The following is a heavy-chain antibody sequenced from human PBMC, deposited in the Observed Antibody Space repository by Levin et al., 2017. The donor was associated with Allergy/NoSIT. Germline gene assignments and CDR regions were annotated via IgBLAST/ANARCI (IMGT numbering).Heavy chain of an antibody. CDR2: IYYSGST. CDR1: GGSISSYY. V-gene: IGHV4-59*08. Sequence: SETLSLTCTVSGGSISSYYWSWIRQPPGKGLEWIGYIYYSGSTNYNPSLKSRVTISVDTSKNQFSLKLSSVTAADTAEYYCARGSHYYYYYMDDWGKGTTVTVSS. CDR3: ARGSHYYYYYMDD. J-gene: IGHJ6*03.